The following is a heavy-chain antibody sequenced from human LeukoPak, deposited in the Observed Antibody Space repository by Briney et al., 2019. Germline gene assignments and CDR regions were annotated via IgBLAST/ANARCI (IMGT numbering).Heavy chain of an antibody. J-gene: IGHJ3*02. Sequence: GGSLRLSCVASGFPFSHHYMHWARQAPGEGLECLSAIGGSASRTYYAASVEGRLTIYRDNSKDTLYLQMNSLRAEDTAVYYCARGISLPHYDGFDIWGQGTVVTVSS. V-gene: IGHV3-23*01. CDR1: GFPFSHHY. CDR3: ARGISLPHYDGFDI. CDR2: IGGSASRT.